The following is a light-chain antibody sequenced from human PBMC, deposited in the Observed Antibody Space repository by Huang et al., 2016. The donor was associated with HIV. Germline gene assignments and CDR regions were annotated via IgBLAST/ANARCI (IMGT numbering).Light chain of an antibody. V-gene: IGKV3-15*01. CDR1: QSVNNK. CDR3: QQYNNWPPWT. J-gene: IGKJ1*01. CDR2: DAS. Sequence: EVVMTQSPVTLSVSPGERATLSCRASQSVNNKLAWFQQKPGQTPRLLIHDASIRDTGSPDRFRGSGSGTEFTLTISSLQSEDFAVYDCQQYNNWPPWTFGQGTKVEIK.